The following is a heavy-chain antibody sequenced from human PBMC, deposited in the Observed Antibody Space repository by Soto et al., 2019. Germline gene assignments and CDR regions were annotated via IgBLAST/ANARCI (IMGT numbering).Heavy chain of an antibody. Sequence: QVQLVESGGGVVQPGRSLRLSCTASGFTFSSYAMHWVRQAAGKGLEWVAVISYDGRNEYYADSVKGRFTISRDNSKNTLYLQMNSLRAEDTAVYYCARAEPGFYFNYWGQGTLVTVSS. CDR2: ISYDGRNE. J-gene: IGHJ4*02. CDR1: GFTFSSYA. V-gene: IGHV3-30*04. CDR3: ARAEPGFYFNY.